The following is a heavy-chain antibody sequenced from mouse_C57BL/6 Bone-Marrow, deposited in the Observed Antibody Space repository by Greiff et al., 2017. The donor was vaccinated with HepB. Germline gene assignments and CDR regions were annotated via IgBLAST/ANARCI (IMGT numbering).Heavy chain of an antibody. CDR1: GFSLTSYG. V-gene: IGHV2-5*01. J-gene: IGHJ1*03. CDR3: AKPRYGNYGYFDV. Sequence: VQLVESGPGLVQPSQSLSITCTVSGFSLTSYGVHWVRQSPGKGLEWLGVIWRGGSTDYNAAFMSRLSITKDNSKSQVFFKMNSLQADDTAIYYCAKPRYGNYGYFDVWGTGTTVTVSS. CDR2: IWRGGST. D-gene: IGHD2-1*01.